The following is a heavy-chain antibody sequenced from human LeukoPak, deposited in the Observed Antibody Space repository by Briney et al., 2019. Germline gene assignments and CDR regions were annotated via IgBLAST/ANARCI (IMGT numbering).Heavy chain of an antibody. CDR2: ISRTGGDT. Sequence: SGGSLRLSCAGSGFTFSIYAMSWVRQAPGKGLEWVSCISRTGGDTYYADSVKGRFTISRDNSKNTLYLQMSSLRAEDTAVYYRAKEEHSGSLLTLDYWGQGTLVTVSS. CDR3: AKEEHSGSLLTLDY. CDR1: GFTFSIYA. J-gene: IGHJ4*02. D-gene: IGHD1-26*01. V-gene: IGHV3-23*01.